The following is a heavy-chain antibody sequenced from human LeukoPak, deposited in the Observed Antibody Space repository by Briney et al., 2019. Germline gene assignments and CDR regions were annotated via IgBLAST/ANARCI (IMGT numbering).Heavy chain of an antibody. J-gene: IGHJ5*02. CDR1: GFTVSSNY. V-gene: IGHV3-66*02. Sequence: GGSLRLSCAASGFTVSSNYMSWVRQAPGKGLEWVSVIYSGGSTYYADSVKGRFTISRDNSKNTLYLQMNSLRAEDTAVYYCARERSYYYDSSGYYGGSWSDPWGQGTLVTVSS. CDR3: ARERSYYYDSSGYYGGSWSDP. D-gene: IGHD3-22*01. CDR2: IYSGGST.